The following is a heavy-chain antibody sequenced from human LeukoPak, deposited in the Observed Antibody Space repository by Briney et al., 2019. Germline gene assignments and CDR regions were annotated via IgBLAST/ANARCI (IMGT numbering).Heavy chain of an antibody. V-gene: IGHV4-34*01. CDR1: GGSLSGYY. CDR3: ARPTTVTRFTLGY. D-gene: IGHD4-17*01. Sequence: SETLSLTCAVYGGSLSGYYWSWIRQPPGKGLEWIGEINHSGSTNYNPSLKSRVTISVDTSKNQFSLKLSSVTAADTAVYYCARPTTVTRFTLGYWGQGTLVTVSS. J-gene: IGHJ4*02. CDR2: INHSGST.